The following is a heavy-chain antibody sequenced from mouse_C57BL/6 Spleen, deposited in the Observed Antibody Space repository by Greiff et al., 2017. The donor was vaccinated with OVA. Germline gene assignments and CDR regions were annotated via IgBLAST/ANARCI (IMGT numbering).Heavy chain of an antibody. V-gene: IGHV1-82*01. CDR2: IYPGDGDT. J-gene: IGHJ2*01. D-gene: IGHD1-1*01. CDR1: GYAFSSSW. CDR3: ARGRINTVADYFDY. Sequence: QVQLQQSGPELVKPGASVKISCKASGYAFSSSWMNWVKQRPGTGLEWIGRIYPGDGDTNYNGKFKGKATLTADKSSSTAYMQLSSLTSEDSAVYFCARGRINTVADYFDYWGQGTTLTVSA.